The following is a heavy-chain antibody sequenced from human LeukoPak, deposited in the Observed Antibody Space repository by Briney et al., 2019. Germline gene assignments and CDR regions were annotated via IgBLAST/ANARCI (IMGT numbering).Heavy chain of an antibody. V-gene: IGHV3-23*03. CDR2: IYSGGST. CDR3: AKDPRITIFGVDTNWFDP. J-gene: IGHJ5*02. D-gene: IGHD3-3*01. Sequence: PGGSLRLSCAASGFTFSSYSMNWVSQAPGKGLEWVSVIYSGGSTYYADSVKGRFTISRDNSKNTLYLQMNSLRAEDTAVYYCAKDPRITIFGVDTNWFDPWGQGTLVTVSS. CDR1: GFTFSSYS.